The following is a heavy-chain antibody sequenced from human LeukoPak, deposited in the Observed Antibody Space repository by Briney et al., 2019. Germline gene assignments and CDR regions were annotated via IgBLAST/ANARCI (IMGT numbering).Heavy chain of an antibody. J-gene: IGHJ6*03. D-gene: IGHD3-3*01. CDR1: GGTFSSYA. V-gene: IGHV1-69*05. Sequence: SVKVSCKASGGTFSSYAISWVRQAPGQGLEWMGGIIPIFGTANYAQKFQGRVTITTDESTSTAYMELSSLRSEDTAVYYCASTPTYYDFRGIYMDVWGKGTTVTVSS. CDR3: ASTPTYYDFRGIYMDV. CDR2: IIPIFGTA.